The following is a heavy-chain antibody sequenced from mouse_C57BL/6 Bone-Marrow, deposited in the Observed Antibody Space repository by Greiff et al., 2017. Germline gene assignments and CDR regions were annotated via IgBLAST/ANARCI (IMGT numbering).Heavy chain of an antibody. J-gene: IGHJ2*01. CDR1: GYTFTSYW. V-gene: IGHV1-69*01. D-gene: IGHD2-3*01. CDR3: ATRYDGYYEGYFDY. CDR2: IDPSDSYT. Sequence: QIQLQQPGAELVMPGASVTLSCKASGYTFTSYWMHWVKQRPGQGLEWIGEIDPSDSYTNYNQKFKGKSTLTVDKSSSTASMQLSSLTSEDSAVYYCATRYDGYYEGYFDYWGQGTNRTVSS.